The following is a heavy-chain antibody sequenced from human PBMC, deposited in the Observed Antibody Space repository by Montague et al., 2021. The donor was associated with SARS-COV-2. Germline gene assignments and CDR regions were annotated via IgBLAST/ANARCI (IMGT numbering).Heavy chain of an antibody. Sequence: NDYAVSVKSRITINPDTSRNQISLQLNSVTPEDTAVYYCAITSASNDYWGQGTLVTVSS. J-gene: IGHJ4*02. CDR3: AITSASNDY. V-gene: IGHV6-1*01. D-gene: IGHD4-11*01. CDR2: N.